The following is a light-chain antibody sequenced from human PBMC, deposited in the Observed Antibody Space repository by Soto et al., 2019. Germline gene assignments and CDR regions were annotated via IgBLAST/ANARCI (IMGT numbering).Light chain of an antibody. CDR3: VQCIQIPDT. CDR2: EVS. Sequence: DIVVTQTPLSLSVTPGQPASISCKSSQSLLHTTGKTHLYWYLQRPGQPPQLLIYEVSNRFSGVPERFRGSGSGTDFPLRIRRVEAEEVGVYYCVQCIQIPDTFGQGTKLEI. V-gene: IGKV2D-29*01. CDR1: QSLLHTTGKTH. J-gene: IGKJ2*01.